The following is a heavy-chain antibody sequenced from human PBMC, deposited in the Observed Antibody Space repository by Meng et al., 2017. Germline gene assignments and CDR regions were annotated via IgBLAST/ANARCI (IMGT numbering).Heavy chain of an antibody. V-gene: IGHV1-8*01. D-gene: IGHD3-9*01. CDR2: MNPNSGNT. J-gene: IGHJ4*02. CDR3: ARGIGRSNYDILTGYYIHMGFLGY. Sequence: ASVKVSCKASGYTFTSYDINWVRQATGQGLEWMGWMNPNSGNTGYAQKFQGRVTMTRNTSISTAYMELSSLRSEDTAVYYCARGIGRSNYDILTGYYIHMGFLGYWGQGTLVTVSS. CDR1: GYTFTSYD.